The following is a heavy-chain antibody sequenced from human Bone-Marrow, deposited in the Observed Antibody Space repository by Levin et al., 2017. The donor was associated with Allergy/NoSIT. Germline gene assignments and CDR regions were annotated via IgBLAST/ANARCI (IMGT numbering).Heavy chain of an antibody. V-gene: IGHV4-30-2*01. Sequence: SETLSLTCAVSGDSISNSAYSWTWIRQPPGKGLEWIGYIYHSGDTFYNPSLESRVTISLDMSKNQFSLRLRSVTAADTAVYYCARAYCTTGVCYRANYYFDYWGQGTLVTVSS. D-gene: IGHD2-8*01. CDR3: ARAYCTTGVCYRANYYFDY. CDR2: IYHSGDT. J-gene: IGHJ4*02. CDR1: GDSISNSAYS.